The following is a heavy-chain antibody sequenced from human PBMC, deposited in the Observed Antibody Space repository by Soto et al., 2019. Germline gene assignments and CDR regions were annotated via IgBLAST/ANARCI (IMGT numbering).Heavy chain of an antibody. D-gene: IGHD6-19*01. Sequence: SETLSLTCTVSGGSISSYYWSWIRQPPGKGLEWIGYIYYSGSTNYNPSLKSRVTISVDTSKNQFSLKLSSVTAADTAVYYCARGAGYSSGWYYFDYWGQGTLVTVSS. V-gene: IGHV4-59*12. J-gene: IGHJ4*02. CDR1: GGSISSYY. CDR3: ARGAGYSSGWYYFDY. CDR2: IYYSGST.